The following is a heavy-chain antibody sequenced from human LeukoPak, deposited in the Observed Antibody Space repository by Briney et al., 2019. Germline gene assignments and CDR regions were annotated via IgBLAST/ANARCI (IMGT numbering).Heavy chain of an antibody. CDR1: VGTFNNYP. CDR2: IIPIFGTA. CDR3: ARDRTAVQYYDSSGYYKAFDM. J-gene: IGHJ3*02. D-gene: IGHD3-22*01. Sequence: GASVTVSCKASVGTFNNYPITWVRQAPGQGLEWMGRIIPIFGTATYAQKFQGRVTITADKSTSTAYMELSSLRSEDTAVYYCARDRTAVQYYDSSGYYKAFDMWGQGTMVTVSS. V-gene: IGHV1-69*06.